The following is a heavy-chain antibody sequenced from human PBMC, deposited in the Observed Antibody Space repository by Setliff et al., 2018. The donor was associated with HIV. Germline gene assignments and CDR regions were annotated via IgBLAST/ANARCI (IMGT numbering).Heavy chain of an antibody. V-gene: IGHV4-59*08. CDR2: IYYSGNT. Sequence: PSETLSLTCSVSGASIRGHYWSWIRQSPGKGLEWIGNIYYSGNTNYNPSFKSRVTISVDTSKNQFSLRVNSVTAADTAVYYCARSLVHSGYYYGRHAFDIWGQGTKVTVS. D-gene: IGHD3-22*01. J-gene: IGHJ3*02. CDR1: GASIRGHY. CDR3: ARSLVHSGYYYGRHAFDI.